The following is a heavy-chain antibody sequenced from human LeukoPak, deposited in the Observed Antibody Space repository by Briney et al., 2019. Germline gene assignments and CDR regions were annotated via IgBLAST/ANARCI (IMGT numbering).Heavy chain of an antibody. J-gene: IGHJ4*02. CDR3: ARAGFHVVVTALFDY. D-gene: IGHD2-21*02. CDR1: GGSISSGSYY. Sequence: PSQTLSLTCTVSGGSISSGSYYWSWIRQPAGKGLEWIGRIYTSGSTNYNPSLKSRVTISVDTSKNQFSLKLSSVTAADTAVYYCARAGFHVVVTALFDYWGQGTLVTVSS. V-gene: IGHV4-61*02. CDR2: IYTSGST.